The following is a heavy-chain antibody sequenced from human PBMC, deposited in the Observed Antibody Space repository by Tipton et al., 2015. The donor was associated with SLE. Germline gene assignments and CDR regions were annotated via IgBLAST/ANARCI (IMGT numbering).Heavy chain of an antibody. J-gene: IGHJ6*02. D-gene: IGHD4-17*01. Sequence: SLRLSCAASGFTFSSYAMSWVRQAPGKGLEWVSVIYSGGSSTYYADSVKGRFTISKNNSKNTLYLQMNSLRAEDTAVYYCARATTDYYYGMDVWGQGTTVTVSS. CDR3: ARATTDYYYGMDV. CDR1: GFTFSSYA. CDR2: IYSGGSST. V-gene: IGHV3-23*03.